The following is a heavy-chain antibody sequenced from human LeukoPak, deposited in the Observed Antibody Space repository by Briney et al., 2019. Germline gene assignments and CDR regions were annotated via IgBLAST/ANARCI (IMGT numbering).Heavy chain of an antibody. Sequence: PSETLSLTCAVYGGSFSGYYWSWIRQPPGKRLEWIGEINHSGSTNYNPSLKSRVTISVDTSKNQFSLKLSSVTAADTAVYYCARTIDSGSSRYAFDIWGQGTMVTVSS. V-gene: IGHV4-34*01. CDR3: ARTIDSGSSRYAFDI. D-gene: IGHD1-26*01. CDR1: GGSFSGYY. J-gene: IGHJ3*02. CDR2: INHSGST.